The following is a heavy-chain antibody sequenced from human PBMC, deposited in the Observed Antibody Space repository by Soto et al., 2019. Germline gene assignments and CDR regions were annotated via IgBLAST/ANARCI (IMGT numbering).Heavy chain of an antibody. Sequence: QVQLLQSGAEVKKPGASVKVSCKASGYTFTSYGISWVRQAPGQGLEWMGWISAYNGNTNYAQKLQGRVTMTTDTSTSTAYMELRSLRSADTAVYYCARCAEVCSSTSCYLRWFDPWGQGTLVTASS. V-gene: IGHV1-18*01. D-gene: IGHD2-2*01. J-gene: IGHJ5*02. CDR2: ISAYNGNT. CDR3: ARCAEVCSSTSCYLRWFDP. CDR1: GYTFTSYG.